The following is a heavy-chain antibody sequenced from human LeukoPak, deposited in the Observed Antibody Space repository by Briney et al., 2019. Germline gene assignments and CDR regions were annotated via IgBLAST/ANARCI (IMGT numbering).Heavy chain of an antibody. Sequence: PGGSLRLSCAASGFTFSSYWMSWVRQAPGKGLEWVANIKQDGSEKYYVDSVKGRFTISRDNAKNSLYLQMNSLRAEDTAVYYCARGRNDYGSGIYYQVSPFDYWGQGTLVTVSS. CDR1: GFTFSSYW. J-gene: IGHJ4*02. CDR2: IKQDGSEK. D-gene: IGHD3-10*01. CDR3: ARGRNDYGSGIYYQVSPFDY. V-gene: IGHV3-7*01.